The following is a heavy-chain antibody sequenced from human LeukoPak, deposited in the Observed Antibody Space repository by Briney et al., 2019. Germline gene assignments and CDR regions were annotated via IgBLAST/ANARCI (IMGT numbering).Heavy chain of an antibody. CDR2: INPSGGST. D-gene: IGHD2-2*02. V-gene: IGHV1-46*01. CDR3: ARDGIYCSSTSCYNIGYNWFDP. J-gene: IGHJ5*02. CDR1: GYTFTSYY. Sequence: ASVKVSCKASGYTFTSYYMHWVRQAPGQGLEWMGIINPSGGSTSYAQKFQGRVTMTRDTSTSTVYMELSSLRSEDTAVYYCARDGIYCSSTSCYNIGYNWFDPWGQGTLVTVSS.